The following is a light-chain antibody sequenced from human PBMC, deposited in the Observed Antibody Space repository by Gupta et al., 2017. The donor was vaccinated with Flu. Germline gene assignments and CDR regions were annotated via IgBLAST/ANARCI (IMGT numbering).Light chain of an antibody. CDR2: DVT. CDR1: SSDIGDYSY. J-gene: IGLJ2*01. V-gene: IGLV2-11*01. CDR3: CSFAGSYTLV. Sequence: QSALTQPRSVSGSPGQSGPISCTGTSSDIGDYSYVSWFQQHPGKAPKLIIYDVTERSSGVPSRFAGSKSGNTASLTISGLQAEDEADYHCCSFAGSYTLVFGGGTKLTVL.